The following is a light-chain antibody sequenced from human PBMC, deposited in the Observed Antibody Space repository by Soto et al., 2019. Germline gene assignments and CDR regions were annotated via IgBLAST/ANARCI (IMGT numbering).Light chain of an antibody. Sequence: ILITNSRSTFSVSEGESATLSCRASQNIYYNVAWYQHRPGQAPRLLIYREYTRAHGVTPRFSGSGSGTELNLTISSLQPEDFTVSACVQYHNSWEFGEGRKVDIK. V-gene: IGKV3-15*01. CDR2: REY. CDR1: QNIYYN. CDR3: VQYHNSWE. J-gene: IGKJ1*01.